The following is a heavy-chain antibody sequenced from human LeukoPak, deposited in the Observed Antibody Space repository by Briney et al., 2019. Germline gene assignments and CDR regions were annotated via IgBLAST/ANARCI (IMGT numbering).Heavy chain of an antibody. D-gene: IGHD3-22*01. Sequence: GGSLRLSCAASGFTFSSYAMSWVRQAPGKGLEWVSAISGSGGSTYYADSVKGRFTISRDHSKNTPYLQIDSLRAENTPVYYCAKFTMIVVVTNAFDIWGQGTMVTVSS. CDR3: AKFTMIVVVTNAFDI. CDR1: GFTFSSYA. J-gene: IGHJ3*02. CDR2: ISGSGGST. V-gene: IGHV3-23*01.